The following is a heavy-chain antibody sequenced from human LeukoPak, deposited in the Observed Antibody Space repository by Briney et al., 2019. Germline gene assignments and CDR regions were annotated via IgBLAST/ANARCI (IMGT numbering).Heavy chain of an antibody. D-gene: IGHD3-3*01. J-gene: IGHJ4*02. CDR2: IYYSGST. Sequence: SETLSLTCTVSGGSISSYYWSWIRQPPGKGLEWIGYIYYSGSTNYNPSLKSRVTISVDTSKNQFSLKLSSVTAADTAVYYCARGSLHYDFWSGYGLDYWGQGTLVTVSS. CDR3: ARGSLHYDFWSGYGLDY. V-gene: IGHV4-59*01. CDR1: GGSISSYY.